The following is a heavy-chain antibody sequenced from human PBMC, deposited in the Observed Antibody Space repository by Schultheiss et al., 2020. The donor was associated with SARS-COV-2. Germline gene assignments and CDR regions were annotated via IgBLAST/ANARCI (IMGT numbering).Heavy chain of an antibody. Sequence: SQTLSLTCTVSGGSISSYYWSWIRQPAGKGLEWIGRIYTSGSTNYNPSLKSRVTMSVDTSKNQFSLKLSSVTAADTAVYYCAREMYYYDSSGYSRYFDLWGRGTLVTVSS. CDR2: IYTSGST. D-gene: IGHD3-22*01. CDR3: AREMYYYDSSGYSRYFDL. V-gene: IGHV4-4*07. J-gene: IGHJ2*01. CDR1: GGSISSYY.